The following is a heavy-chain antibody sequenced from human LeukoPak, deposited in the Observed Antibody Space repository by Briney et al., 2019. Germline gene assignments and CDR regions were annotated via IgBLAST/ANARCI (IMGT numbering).Heavy chain of an antibody. D-gene: IGHD3-22*01. CDR3: ARGPRSSYYDNSGYYSTSYYFDY. V-gene: IGHV4-59*01. CDR2: IYYSGST. CDR1: GGSISGYY. J-gene: IGHJ4*02. Sequence: PSETLSLTCTVSGGSISGYYCSWIRQPPGKGLEWVGYIYYSGSTNYNPSLKSRVTISVDTSKNQFSLKLSSVTAADTAVYYCARGPRSSYYDNSGYYSTSYYFDYWGQGTLVTVSS.